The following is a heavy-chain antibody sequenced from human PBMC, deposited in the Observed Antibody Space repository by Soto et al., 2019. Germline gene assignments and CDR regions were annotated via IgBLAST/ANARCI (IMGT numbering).Heavy chain of an antibody. CDR3: ARGNSSRWHRPYFDY. Sequence: SCAASGFTFSSYGMHWVRQAPGKGLEWVAVIWYDGSNKYYADSVKGRFTISRDNSKNTLYLQMNSLRAEDTAVYYCARGNSSRWHRPYFDYWGQGTLVTVSS. D-gene: IGHD6-13*01. V-gene: IGHV3-33*01. J-gene: IGHJ4*02. CDR1: GFTFSSYG. CDR2: IWYDGSNK.